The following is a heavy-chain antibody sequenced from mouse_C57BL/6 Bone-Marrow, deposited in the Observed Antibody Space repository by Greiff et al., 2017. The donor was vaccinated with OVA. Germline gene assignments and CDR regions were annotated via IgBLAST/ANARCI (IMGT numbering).Heavy chain of an antibody. CDR2: IDPENGDT. D-gene: IGHD1-1*01. CDR3: TTVYYGNPDY. V-gene: IGHV14-4*01. Sequence: EVQLQQSGAELVRPGASVKLSCTASGFNIKDDYMHWVKQRPEQGLEWIGWIDPENGDTEYASKFQGKATITADTSSNTAYLQLSSLTSEDTAVYYWTTVYYGNPDYWGQGTTLTVSS. CDR1: GFNIKDDY. J-gene: IGHJ2*01.